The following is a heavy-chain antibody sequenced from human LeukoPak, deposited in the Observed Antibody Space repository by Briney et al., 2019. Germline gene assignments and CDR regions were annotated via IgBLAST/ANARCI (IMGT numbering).Heavy chain of an antibody. J-gene: IGHJ4*02. CDR2: ISGSGGST. V-gene: IGHV3-23*01. Sequence: PGGSLRPSCAASGFDFSEFYMTWIRQAPGKGLEWVSAISGSGGSTYYADSVKGRFTISRDNSKNTLYLQMNSLRAEDTAVYYCAKGYGGNPGFDYWGQGTLVTVSS. CDR3: AKGYGGNPGFDY. D-gene: IGHD4/OR15-4a*01. CDR1: GFDFSEFY.